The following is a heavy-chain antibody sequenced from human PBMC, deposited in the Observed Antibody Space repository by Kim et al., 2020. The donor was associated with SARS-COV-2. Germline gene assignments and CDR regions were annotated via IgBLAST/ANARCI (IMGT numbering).Heavy chain of an antibody. Sequence: GGSLRLSCAASGFTFSSYGMHWVRQAPGKGLEWVAVIWYDGSNKYYADSVKGRFTISRDNSKNTLYLQMNSMRAEDTAVYYCARYLGIAVAGRDYWGQGTLVTVSS. CDR1: GFTFSSYG. J-gene: IGHJ4*02. CDR2: IWYDGSNK. V-gene: IGHV3-33*01. CDR3: ARYLGIAVAGRDY. D-gene: IGHD6-19*01.